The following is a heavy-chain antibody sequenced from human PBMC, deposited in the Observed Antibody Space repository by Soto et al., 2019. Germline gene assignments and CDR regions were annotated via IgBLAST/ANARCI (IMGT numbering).Heavy chain of an antibody. V-gene: IGHV1-8*01. CDR3: ARVVRFFGGHAGY. CDR2: MNTNTGNT. J-gene: IGHJ4*02. D-gene: IGHD3-3*01. Sequence: ASVKVSCKTSGYTFTEFDINWVRQAPGQGLEWMGWMNTNTGNTGYAQKFQGRVTMTRDTSISTAYMELRRLRSEDTAVYYCARVVRFFGGHAGYWGQGALVTVSS. CDR1: GYTFTEFD.